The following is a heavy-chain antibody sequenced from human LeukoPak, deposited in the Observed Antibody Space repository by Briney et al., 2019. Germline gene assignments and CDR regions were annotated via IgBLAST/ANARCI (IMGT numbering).Heavy chain of an antibody. Sequence: PGGSLRLSCAASGFIFSSYALSWVRQAPGKGLEWVSSIGFGGDDTYYADSVKGRFTISRDNSKNALYLQMNSLSAEDTTVYYCAKLRGDSLSRYYFDYWGQGTLVTVSS. D-gene: IGHD4-17*01. CDR3: AKLRGDSLSRYYFDY. V-gene: IGHV3-23*01. CDR2: IGFGGDDT. CDR1: GFIFSSYA. J-gene: IGHJ4*02.